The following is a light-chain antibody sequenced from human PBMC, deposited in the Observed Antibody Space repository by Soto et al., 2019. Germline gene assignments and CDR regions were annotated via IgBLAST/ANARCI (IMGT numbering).Light chain of an antibody. V-gene: IGKV3-15*01. J-gene: IGKJ1*01. CDR1: QSVSNN. CDR2: DAS. Sequence: ILMTQSPATLSVSPGERATLSCRASQSVSNNLAWYQQKPGQAPRLLIYDASTRATGIPASFSGSGSGTEFTLTISGLQSEDFAVYYCQQYNNWHPWTFGQGTKVEIK. CDR3: QQYNNWHPWT.